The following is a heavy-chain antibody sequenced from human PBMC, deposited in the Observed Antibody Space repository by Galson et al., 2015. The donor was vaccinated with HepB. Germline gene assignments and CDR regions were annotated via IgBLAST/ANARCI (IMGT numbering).Heavy chain of an antibody. CDR3: AMNLLAVPAATDY. Sequence: SLRLSCATSEFTVSSKYVGWVRQAPGKGLEWVSLFYRSGSTYYANSVKGRFTISRDNSKNTLYLQMNSLRAEDTAVYYCAMNLLAVPAATDYWGQGTLVTVSS. J-gene: IGHJ4*02. CDR1: EFTVSSKY. CDR2: FYRSGST. D-gene: IGHD2-2*01. V-gene: IGHV3-66*01.